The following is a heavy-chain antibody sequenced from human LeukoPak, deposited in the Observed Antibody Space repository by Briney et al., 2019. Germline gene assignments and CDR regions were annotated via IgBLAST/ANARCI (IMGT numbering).Heavy chain of an antibody. J-gene: IGHJ4*02. V-gene: IGHV4-34*01. CDR3: AGGPYYDSSGYFNYFDY. CDR2: INHSGST. Sequence: SETLSLTCAVYGGSFSGYYWSWIRQPPGKGLEWIGEINHSGSTNHNPSLKSRVTISVDTSKNQFSLKLSSVTAADTAVYYCAGGPYYDSSGYFNYFDYWGQGTLVTVSS. D-gene: IGHD3-22*01. CDR1: GGSFSGYY.